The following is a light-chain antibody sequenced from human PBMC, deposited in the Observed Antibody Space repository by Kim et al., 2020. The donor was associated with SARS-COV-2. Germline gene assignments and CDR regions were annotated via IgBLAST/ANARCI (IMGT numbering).Light chain of an antibody. J-gene: IGKJ1*01. CDR3: QQYSNWPRT. CDR1: QTVSSN. CDR2: GAS. Sequence: VSPGERATLSCRASQTVSSNLAWYQQKPGQAPRLLIYGASSRATGIPARFSGSGSGTEFTLTISSLQSEDFAVYYCQQYSNWPRTFGHGTKVDIK. V-gene: IGKV3-15*01.